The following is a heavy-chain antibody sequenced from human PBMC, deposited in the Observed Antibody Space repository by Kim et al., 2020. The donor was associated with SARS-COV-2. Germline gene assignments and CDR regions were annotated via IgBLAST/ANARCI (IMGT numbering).Heavy chain of an antibody. J-gene: IGHJ4*02. D-gene: IGHD6-13*01. Sequence: DSVKGRFTISRDNSKNTLYLQMNSLRAEDTAVYYCASRSPGYSSSWYAGYWGEGTLVTVSS. CDR3: ASRSPGYSSSWYAGY. V-gene: IGHV3-30*07.